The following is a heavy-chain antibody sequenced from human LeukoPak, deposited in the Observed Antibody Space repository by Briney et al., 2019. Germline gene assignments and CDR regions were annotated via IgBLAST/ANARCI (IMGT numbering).Heavy chain of an antibody. J-gene: IGHJ5*02. Sequence: PRGSLRLSCAASGFTFSSYAMSCVRQAPGEGLEWVSAISGSGGSTYYADSVKGRFTISRDNSKNTLYLQMNSLRAEDTAVYYCAKAGVVVPAAIYWFDPWGQGTLVTVSS. CDR1: GFTFSSYA. CDR3: AKAGVVVPAAIYWFDP. CDR2: ISGSGGST. D-gene: IGHD2-2*01. V-gene: IGHV3-23*01.